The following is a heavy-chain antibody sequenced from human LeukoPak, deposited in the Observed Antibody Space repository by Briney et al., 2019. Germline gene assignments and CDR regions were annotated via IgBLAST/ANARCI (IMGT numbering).Heavy chain of an antibody. V-gene: IGHV3-48*03. CDR3: ARDIRVVVPAAPDY. CDR2: ISSSGSTI. CDR1: GFTFSSYE. J-gene: IGHJ4*02. Sequence: PGGSLRLSCAASGFTFSSYEMNWVRQAPGKGLEWVSYISSSGSTIYYADSVKGRFTISRDNAKNSLYLQMNSLRAEDTAVYYCARDIRVVVPAAPDYWGQGTLVTVSP. D-gene: IGHD2-2*01.